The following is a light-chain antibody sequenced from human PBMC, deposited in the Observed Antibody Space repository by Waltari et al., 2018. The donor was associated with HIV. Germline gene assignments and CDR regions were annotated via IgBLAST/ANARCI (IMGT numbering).Light chain of an antibody. V-gene: IGKV4-1*01. Sequence: DIVMTQSPDSLVVSLGERATINCKSSQNVLYTSNNKNYLAWYQQKPGQPPKLLIYWASTRESGVPDRFSGSGSGRDFTLTISSLQAEDVAVYYCQEYYSTPWTFGQGTKVEIK. CDR2: WAS. J-gene: IGKJ1*01. CDR3: QEYYSTPWT. CDR1: QNVLYTSNNKNY.